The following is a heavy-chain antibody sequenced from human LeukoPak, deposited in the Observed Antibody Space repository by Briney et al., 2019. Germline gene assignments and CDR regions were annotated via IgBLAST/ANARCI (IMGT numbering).Heavy chain of an antibody. V-gene: IGHV4-31*03. Sequence: PSQTLSLTCTVSGGSISSGGYYWSWIRQHPGKGLEWIGYIYYSGSTYYNPSLKSRVTISVDTSKNQFSLKLSSVTAADTAVYYCARYYHDSSGYRRDYYYYGMDVWGQGTTVTVSS. J-gene: IGHJ6*02. D-gene: IGHD3-22*01. CDR2: IYYSGST. CDR3: ARYYHDSSGYRRDYYYYGMDV. CDR1: GGSISSGGYY.